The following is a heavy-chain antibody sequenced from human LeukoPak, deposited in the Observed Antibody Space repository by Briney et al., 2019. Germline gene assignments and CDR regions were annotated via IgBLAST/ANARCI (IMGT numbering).Heavy chain of an antibody. CDR3: ARGPNYYDSSGSLEYFQH. D-gene: IGHD3-22*01. CDR1: GGSFSGYY. V-gene: IGHV4-34*01. Sequence: SETLSLTCAVYGGSFSGYYWTWIRQPPGKGLEWIGEINHSGSTNYNPSLKSRVTISVDTSKNQFSLKLSSVTAADTAVYYCARGPNYYDSSGSLEYFQHWGQGTLVTVSS. CDR2: INHSGST. J-gene: IGHJ1*01.